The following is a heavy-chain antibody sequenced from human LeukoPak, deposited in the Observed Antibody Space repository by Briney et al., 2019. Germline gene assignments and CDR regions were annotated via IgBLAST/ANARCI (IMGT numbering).Heavy chain of an antibody. CDR3: ARAPNYSGPGSPFWEI. CDR1: GYTFTNYG. D-gene: IGHD3-10*01. V-gene: IGHV1-18*01. CDR2: ISGYSGDT. J-gene: IGHJ4*02. Sequence: ASVKVSCKASGYTFTNYGISGVRQAPGHGLEWMGWISGYSGDTRYAQDLQGRVTVTTDTSTSTSYMELRSLRSDDTAVYYCARAPNYSGPGSPFWEIWGQGTLVTVSS.